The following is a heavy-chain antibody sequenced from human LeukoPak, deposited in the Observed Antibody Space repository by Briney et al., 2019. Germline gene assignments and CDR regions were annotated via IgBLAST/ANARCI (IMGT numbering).Heavy chain of an antibody. D-gene: IGHD2-15*01. Sequence: GGSLRLSCAASGFTFSSYWMSWVRQAPGKGLEWVANIKQDGSEKYYVDSVKGRFTISRDNAKSSLYLQMNSLRAEDTAVYYCARERPFRYCSGGSCYSLGAFDIWGQGTMVTVSS. V-gene: IGHV3-7*01. CDR1: GFTFSSYW. CDR3: ARERPFRYCSGGSCYSLGAFDI. J-gene: IGHJ3*02. CDR2: IKQDGSEK.